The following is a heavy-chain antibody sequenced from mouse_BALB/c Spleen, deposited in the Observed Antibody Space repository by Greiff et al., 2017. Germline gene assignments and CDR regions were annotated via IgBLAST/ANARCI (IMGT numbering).Heavy chain of an antibody. Sequence: QVQLQQSGPGLVAPSQSLSITCTVSGFSLTSYDISWIRQPPGKGLEWLGVIWTGGGTNYNSAFMSRLSISKDNSKSQVFLKMNSLQTDDTAIYYCVRNDGDGYFDVWGAGTTVTVSS. CDR2: IWTGGGT. CDR1: GFSLTSYD. J-gene: IGHJ1*01. CDR3: VRNDGDGYFDV. V-gene: IGHV2-9-2*01. D-gene: IGHD2-13*01.